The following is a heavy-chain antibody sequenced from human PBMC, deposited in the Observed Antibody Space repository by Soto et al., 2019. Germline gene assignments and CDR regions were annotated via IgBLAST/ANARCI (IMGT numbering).Heavy chain of an antibody. CDR2: IWYDGSNK. J-gene: IGHJ4*02. CDR3: ARDLFVYSSSLPSLL. V-gene: IGHV3-33*01. D-gene: IGHD6-6*01. Sequence: GGSLRLSCAASGFTFSSYGMHWVRQAPGKGLEWVAVIWYDGSNKYYADSAKGRFTISRDNSKNTLYLQMNSLRAEDTAVFYCARDLFVYSSSLPSLLWGQGTLVTVSS. CDR1: GFTFSSYG.